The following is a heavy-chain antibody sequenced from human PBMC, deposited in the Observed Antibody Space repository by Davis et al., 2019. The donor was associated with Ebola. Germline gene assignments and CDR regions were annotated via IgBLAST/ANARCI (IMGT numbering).Heavy chain of an antibody. CDR1: GFTFSTYS. CDR2: ISSDSDYI. CDR3: ARGGRWYDILTEASLMDV. V-gene: IGHV3-21*01. J-gene: IGHJ6*03. D-gene: IGHD3-9*01. Sequence: GGSLRLSCAASGFTFSTYSMSWVRQAPGKGLEWVSSISSDSDYIYYADSAKGRFTISRDNAKNSLYLQMNSLRDEDTAVYYCARGGRWYDILTEASLMDVWGTGTTVTVSS.